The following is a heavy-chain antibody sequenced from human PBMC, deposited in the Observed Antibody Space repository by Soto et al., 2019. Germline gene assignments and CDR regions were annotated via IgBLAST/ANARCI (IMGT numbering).Heavy chain of an antibody. CDR1: GFTFSSYW. CDR3: VRTSLVVAAATREDY. J-gene: IGHJ4*02. D-gene: IGHD2-15*01. V-gene: IGHV3-74*01. Sequence: GGSLRLSCAASGFTFSSYWMHRVRQAPGKGLVWVSRINSDGSSTSYADSVKGRFTISRDNAKNTLYLQVNSLRAEDTAVYYCVRTSLVVAAATREDYWGQGTLVTVSS. CDR2: INSDGSST.